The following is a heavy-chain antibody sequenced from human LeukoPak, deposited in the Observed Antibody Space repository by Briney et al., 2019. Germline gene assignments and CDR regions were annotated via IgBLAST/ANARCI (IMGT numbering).Heavy chain of an antibody. J-gene: IGHJ4*02. Sequence: SETLSLTCAVYGGSFSGYYWSWIRQPPGKGLEWIGEINHSGSTNYNPSLKSRVTISVDTSKNQFSLKLSSVTAADTAVYYCARVGCSGGNCYPDYWGQGTLVTVSS. CDR2: INHSGST. D-gene: IGHD2-15*01. V-gene: IGHV4-34*01. CDR3: ARVGCSGGNCYPDY. CDR1: GGSFSGYY.